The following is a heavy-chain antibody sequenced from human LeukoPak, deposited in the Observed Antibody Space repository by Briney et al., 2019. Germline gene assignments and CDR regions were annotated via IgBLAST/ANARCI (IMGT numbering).Heavy chain of an antibody. J-gene: IGHJ5*02. CDR3: ARSDREGFDP. V-gene: IGHV4-59*01. Sequence: SETLSLTCTVSGGSISSYYWSWIRQPPGKGLEWIGYIYYSGSTNYNPSLKSRVTISVDTSKNQFSLKLSSVTAADTAVYYCARSDREGFDPWGQGTLVTVSS. CDR2: IYYSGST. CDR1: GGSISSYY.